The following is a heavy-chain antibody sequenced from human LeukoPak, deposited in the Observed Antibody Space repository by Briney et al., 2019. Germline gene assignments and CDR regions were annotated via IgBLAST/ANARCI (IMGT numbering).Heavy chain of an antibody. V-gene: IGHV3-23*01. J-gene: IGHJ5*02. CDR1: VVPFSLSA. CDR2: ISGSGGST. D-gene: IGHD6-13*01. Sequence: GSLRPSSAASVVPFSLSAMTGVRHAPGKGLAWVSAISGSGGSTHYADSVKGRFTISRDNSKNTLYLQMNSLRAEDTAVYYCAKEGSSWYGYNCFDPWGQGTVDTVSS. CDR3: AKEGSSWYGYNCFDP.